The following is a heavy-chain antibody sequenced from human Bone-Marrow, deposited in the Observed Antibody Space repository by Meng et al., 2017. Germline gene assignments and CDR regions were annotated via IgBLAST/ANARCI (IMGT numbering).Heavy chain of an antibody. CDR3: ARQSYYDSSGYYYLF. J-gene: IGHJ4*02. V-gene: IGHV5-51*01. Sequence: GGSLRLSCKGSGYSFTSYCIGWVRQMPGKGLEWMGIIYPGDSDTRYSPSFQGQVTISADKSISTAYLQWSSLKASDTAMYYCARQSYYDSSGYYYLFWGQGTLVTVSS. D-gene: IGHD3-22*01. CDR2: IYPGDSDT. CDR1: GYSFTSYC.